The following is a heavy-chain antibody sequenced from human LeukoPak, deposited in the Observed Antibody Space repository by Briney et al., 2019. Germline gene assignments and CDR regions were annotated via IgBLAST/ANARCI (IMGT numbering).Heavy chain of an antibody. CDR2: ISAYNGNT. CDR3: ARVYYDSKSLND. CDR1: GYTFTGYY. V-gene: IGHV1-18*04. J-gene: IGHJ4*02. Sequence: ASVKVSCKASGYTFTGYYMHWVRQAPGQGLEWMGWISAYNGNTNYAQKLQGRVTMTTDTSTSTAYMELRSLRSDDTAVYYCARVYYDSKSLNDWGQGTLVTVSS. D-gene: IGHD3-22*01.